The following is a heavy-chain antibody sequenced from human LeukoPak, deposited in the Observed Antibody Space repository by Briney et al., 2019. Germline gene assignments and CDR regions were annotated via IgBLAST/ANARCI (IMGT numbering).Heavy chain of an antibody. J-gene: IGHJ3*02. CDR3: ARDWRFDAFDI. Sequence: ETLSLTCTVSGGSISSSSYYWGWIRQPPGKGLEWVSYISSSSSTIYYADSVKGRFTISRDNAKNSLYLQMNSLRAEDTAVYYCARDWRFDAFDIWGQGTMVTVSS. D-gene: IGHD3-10*01. CDR2: ISSSSSTI. CDR1: GGSISSSS. V-gene: IGHV3-48*01.